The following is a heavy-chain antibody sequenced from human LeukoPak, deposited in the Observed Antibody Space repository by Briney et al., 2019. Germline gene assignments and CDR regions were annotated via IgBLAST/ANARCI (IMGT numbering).Heavy chain of an antibody. V-gene: IGHV4-39*01. CDR3: AYSSSWYSWY. J-gene: IGHJ4*02. D-gene: IGHD6-13*01. CDR1: GGSISSSSYY. Sequence: PSETLSLTCTVSGGSISSSSYYWGWIRQPPGKGLEWIGSIYYSGSTYYNPSLKSRVTISVDTSKNQFSLKLSSVTAADTAVYYCAYSSSWYSWYWGQGTLVTVSS. CDR2: IYYSGST.